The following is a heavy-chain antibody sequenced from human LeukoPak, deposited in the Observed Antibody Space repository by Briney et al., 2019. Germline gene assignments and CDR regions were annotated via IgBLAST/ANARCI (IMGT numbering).Heavy chain of an antibody. V-gene: IGHV3-9*01. Sequence: PGGSLRLSCAASGFTFDNYAMHWVRQAPGKGLEWVSGISWNSGSIGYADSVKGRFTISRDNAKNSLYLQMNSLRAEDTALYYCTKDIVGMIRGVMAYWGQGTLVTVSS. J-gene: IGHJ4*02. CDR3: TKDIVGMIRGVMAY. CDR2: ISWNSGSI. D-gene: IGHD3-10*01. CDR1: GFTFDNYA.